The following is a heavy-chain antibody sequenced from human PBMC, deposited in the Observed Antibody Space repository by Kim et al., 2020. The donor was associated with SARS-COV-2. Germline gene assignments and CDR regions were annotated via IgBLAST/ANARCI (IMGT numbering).Heavy chain of an antibody. V-gene: IGHV1-3*01. CDR2: INAGNGNT. D-gene: IGHD5-18*01. Sequence: ASVKVSCKASGYTFTSYAMHWVRQAPGQRLEWMGWINAGNGNTKYSQKFQGRVTITRDTSASTAYMELSSLRSEDTAVYYCARGYRYAPSHPFDPWGQGTLVTVSS. CDR1: GYTFTSYA. CDR3: ARGYRYAPSHPFDP. J-gene: IGHJ5*02.